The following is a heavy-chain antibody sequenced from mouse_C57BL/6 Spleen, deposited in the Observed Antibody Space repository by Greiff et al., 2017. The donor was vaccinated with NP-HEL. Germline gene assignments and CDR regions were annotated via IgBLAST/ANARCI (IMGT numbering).Heavy chain of an antibody. CDR3: ARWGTAQASYYFDY. CDR2: IYPGDGDT. CDR1: GYAFSSYW. V-gene: IGHV1-80*01. D-gene: IGHD3-2*02. J-gene: IGHJ2*01. Sequence: QVQLQQSGAELVKPGASVKISCKASGYAFSSYWMNWVKQRPGKGLEWIGQIYPGDGDTNYNGKFKGKATLTADKSSRTAYMQLSSLTSEDSAVYFCARWGTAQASYYFDYWGQGTTLTVSS.